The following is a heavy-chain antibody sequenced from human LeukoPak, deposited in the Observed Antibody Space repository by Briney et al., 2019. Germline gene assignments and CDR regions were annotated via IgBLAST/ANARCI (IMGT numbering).Heavy chain of an antibody. D-gene: IGHD3-22*01. Sequence: GGSLRLSCGASGFIFSSYAMHCVRQAPGKGLEWVAFIRYDGSNEFYADSVQGRFTISRDNSKNTLYLQMNSLRAEDTAVYYCAKDGFYFGSSDYYYFEHGRQDTLVTVSS. V-gene: IGHV3-30*02. CDR3: AKDGFYFGSSDYYYFEH. CDR2: IRYDGSNE. J-gene: IGHJ4*02. CDR1: GFIFSSYA.